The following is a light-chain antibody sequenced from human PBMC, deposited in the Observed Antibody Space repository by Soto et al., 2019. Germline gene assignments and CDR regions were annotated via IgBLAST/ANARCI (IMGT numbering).Light chain of an antibody. CDR2: EVS. CDR1: NNDVGGYNY. J-gene: IGLJ1*01. V-gene: IGLV2-14*01. CDR3: SSYTTSSTRV. Sequence: QSALTQPASVSGSPGQSITISCTGTNNDVGGYNYVSWYQQHPGKAPKVIIYEVSNRPSGVSNRFSGSKSGNTASLTISGLQAEDEADYYCSSYTTSSTRVFGTGTKVTVL.